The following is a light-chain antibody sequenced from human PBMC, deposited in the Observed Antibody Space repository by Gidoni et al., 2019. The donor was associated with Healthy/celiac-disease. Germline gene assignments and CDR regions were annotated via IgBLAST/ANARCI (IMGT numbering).Light chain of an antibody. V-gene: IGKV1-27*01. CDR3: HKYNSAPHT. CDR1: QGLSNY. J-gene: IGKJ4*01. CDR2: AAS. Sequence: DSQMTQSPSSLSASVGDRVTITCRASQGLSNYLAWYQQKPGKVPKLLIYAASTLQSGVPSRFSCSGSGTDFTLTISSLQPEDVATYYCHKYNSAPHTFGGGTKVEIK.